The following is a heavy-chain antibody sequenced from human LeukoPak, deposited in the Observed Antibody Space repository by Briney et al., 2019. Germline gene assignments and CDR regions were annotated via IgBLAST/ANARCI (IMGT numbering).Heavy chain of an antibody. CDR1: GFTFRSYS. Sequence: GGSLRLSCVGSGFTFRSYSMAWVRQAPGKGLEWVSSISSSSSYVYYEDSVKGRFTLSRDNAQNSLYLQMSNPRAEDTAVYYCARVSDYYDFSTYYIDYWGQGTLVTVSS. J-gene: IGHJ4*02. D-gene: IGHD3-22*01. CDR2: ISSSSSYV. CDR3: ARVSDYYDFSTYYIDY. V-gene: IGHV3-21*01.